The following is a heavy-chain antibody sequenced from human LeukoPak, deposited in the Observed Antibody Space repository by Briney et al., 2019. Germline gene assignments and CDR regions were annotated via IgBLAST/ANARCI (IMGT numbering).Heavy chain of an antibody. CDR2: IITDGSYT. D-gene: IGHD6-19*01. Sequence: QSGGSLRLSCAASGFTFSSYWMHWVRQAPGKGLGWVPRIITDGSYTSYADSVKGRFTISRDNAKNTLYLQMNSLRAEDTAVYYCAREDVDITVAASGAFDIWGQGTMVTVSS. V-gene: IGHV3-74*01. CDR3: AREDVDITVAASGAFDI. CDR1: GFTFSSYW. J-gene: IGHJ3*02.